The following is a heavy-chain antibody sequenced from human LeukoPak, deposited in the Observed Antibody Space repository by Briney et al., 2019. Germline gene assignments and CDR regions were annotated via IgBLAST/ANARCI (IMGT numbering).Heavy chain of an antibody. J-gene: IGHJ4*02. CDR3: ARDYADYVGYFFFDY. D-gene: IGHD4-17*01. Sequence: SGGSLRLSCAASGFTFNNYAMNWVRQAPGKGLEWVSSISGGGETTYYADSAKGRFTISRDNSQNTLYLQMNSLRAEDTAVYYCARDYADYVGYFFFDYWGQGTLATVSS. CDR1: GFTFNNYA. V-gene: IGHV3-23*01. CDR2: ISGGGETT.